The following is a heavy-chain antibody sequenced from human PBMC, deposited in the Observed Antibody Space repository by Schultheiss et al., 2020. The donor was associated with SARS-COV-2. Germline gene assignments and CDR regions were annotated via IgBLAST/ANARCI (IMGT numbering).Heavy chain of an antibody. CDR3: ARGTHYDAFDI. Sequence: SQTLSLTCTVSDGSISPYFWSWIRQPPGKGLEWIGSIYHSGSTYYNPSLKSRVTISIDTSKNQFSLKLSSVTAADTAVYYCARGTHYDAFDIWGQGTMVTVSS. J-gene: IGHJ3*02. CDR1: DGSISPYF. CDR2: IYHSGST. V-gene: IGHV4-59*01.